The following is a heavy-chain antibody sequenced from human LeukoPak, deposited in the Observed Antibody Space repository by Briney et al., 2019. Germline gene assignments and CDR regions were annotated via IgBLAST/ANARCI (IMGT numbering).Heavy chain of an antibody. CDR3: ARGIAARPGTYYYYYYYMDV. V-gene: IGHV4-59*01. CDR2: IYYSGST. CDR1: GGSISSYY. D-gene: IGHD6-6*01. Sequence: SETLSLTGTVSGGSISSYYWSWIRQPPGKGLEWIGYIYYSGSTNYNPSLKSRVTISVDTSKNQFSLKLSSVTAADTAVYYCARGIAARPGTYYYYYYYMDVWGKGTTVTVSS. J-gene: IGHJ6*03.